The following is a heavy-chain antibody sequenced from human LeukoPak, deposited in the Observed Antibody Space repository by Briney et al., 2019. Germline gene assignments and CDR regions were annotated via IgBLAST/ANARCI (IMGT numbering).Heavy chain of an antibody. V-gene: IGHV1-69*01. J-gene: IGHJ5*02. CDR2: IIPIFGTA. CDR1: GGTFSSYA. D-gene: IGHD3-10*01. Sequence: SVKVSCKASGGTFSSYAISWVRQAPGQGLEWMGGIIPIFGTANYAQKFQGRVTITADESTSTAYMELSSLRSEDTGVYYCARDVPYYGSGLDWFDPWGQGTLVTVSS. CDR3: ARDVPYYGSGLDWFDP.